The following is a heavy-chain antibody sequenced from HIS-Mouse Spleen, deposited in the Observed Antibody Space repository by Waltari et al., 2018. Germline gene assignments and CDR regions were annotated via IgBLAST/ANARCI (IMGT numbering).Heavy chain of an antibody. CDR2: MNPHSGNT. CDR1: GYTF. V-gene: IGHV1-8*01. CDR3: AARFGESHFDY. Sequence: QVQLVQSGAEVKKPGASVKVSCKASGYTFWMGWMNPHSGNTGYAQKFQGRVTMTRNTSISTAYMELSSLRSEDTAVYYCAARFGESHFDYWGQGTLVTVSS. J-gene: IGHJ4*02. D-gene: IGHD3-10*01.